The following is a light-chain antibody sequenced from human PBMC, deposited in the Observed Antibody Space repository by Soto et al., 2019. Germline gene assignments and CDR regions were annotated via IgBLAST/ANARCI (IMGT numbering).Light chain of an antibody. Sequence: QSALTQSASGSGSPGQSITISCTGTSSDVGGYNYVSLYQQHPGKAPKLIIYDVSNRPSGVSTRFSGSKSGNTASLTSSGLQAVEEADYSCCSYTSTNSWVFGGGTKLPV. J-gene: IGLJ3*02. CDR3: CSYTSTNSWV. CDR1: SSDVGGYNY. V-gene: IGLV2-14*01. CDR2: DVS.